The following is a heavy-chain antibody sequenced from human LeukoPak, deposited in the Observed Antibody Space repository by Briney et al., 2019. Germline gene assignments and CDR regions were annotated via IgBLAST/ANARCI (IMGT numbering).Heavy chain of an antibody. V-gene: IGHV3-30*02. Sequence: GGSLRLSCAASGFTFSSYGMHWVRQAPGKGLEWVAFIRYDGNNKYYADSVKGRFTISRDNSKNTLYLQMNSLRAEDTAVYYCARDSVRGVIRDWGQGTLVTVSS. J-gene: IGHJ4*02. D-gene: IGHD3-10*01. CDR1: GFTFSSYG. CDR2: IRYDGNNK. CDR3: ARDSVRGVIRD.